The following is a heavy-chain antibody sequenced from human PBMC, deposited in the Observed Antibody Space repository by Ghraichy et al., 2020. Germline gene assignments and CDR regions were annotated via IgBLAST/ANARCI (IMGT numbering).Heavy chain of an antibody. CDR3: SGTFSAIDV. D-gene: IGHD2/OR15-2a*01. CDR1: GFTFSSYW. J-gene: IGHJ6*02. CDR2: ICQDGRAK. V-gene: IGHV3-7*03. Sequence: GGSLRLSCVTSGFTFSSYWMTWVRQAPGKGLEWVANICQDGRAKYYVDSVKGRFTISRDNAKNSLFLQMDSLGAEDSAVYYCSGTFSAIDVWGHGTTVTVSS.